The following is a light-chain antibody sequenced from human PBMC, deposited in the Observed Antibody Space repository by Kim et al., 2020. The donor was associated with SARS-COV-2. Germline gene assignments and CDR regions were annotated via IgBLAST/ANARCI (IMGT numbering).Light chain of an antibody. V-gene: IGLV3-21*04. CDR3: QVWDGSSDHPLYV. Sequence: GKTAGISCGGDNIRSKTVHWYQQKSGQAPVLVIYYNNDRPSGIPERFSGSSSGNTATLTISRVEAGDEADYYCQVWDGSSDHPLYVFGTGTKVTVL. J-gene: IGLJ1*01. CDR2: YNN. CDR1: NIRSKT.